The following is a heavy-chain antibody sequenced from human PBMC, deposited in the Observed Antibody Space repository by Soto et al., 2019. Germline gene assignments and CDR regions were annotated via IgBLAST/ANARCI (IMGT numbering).Heavy chain of an antibody. CDR2: TRNKAKSYTT. D-gene: IGHD6-19*01. CDR1: GFTFSDHY. J-gene: IGHJ3*01. Sequence: EVQLVESGGGLVQPGGSLRLSCAASGFTFSDHYMDWVRQAPGKGLEWVGRTRNKAKSYTTEYAASVKGRFTISRDDAKNSLYLQMNSLNTEDTAVYYCTREARLAVDDDAFDLWGQGTLVTVSS. V-gene: IGHV3-72*01. CDR3: TREARLAVDDDAFDL.